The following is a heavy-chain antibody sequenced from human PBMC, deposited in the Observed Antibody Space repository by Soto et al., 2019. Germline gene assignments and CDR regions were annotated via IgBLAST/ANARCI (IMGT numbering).Heavy chain of an antibody. Sequence: ASETLSLTCTVSGDSISSGDYYWSWIRQPPGKGLEWIGYIHYGGGTYYNPSLQSRVSMSLDSSKNQFSLRLNSVTAGDTAVYYCARDSGYTGYESHWFDPWGQGTLVTVSS. D-gene: IGHD5-12*01. CDR1: GDSISSGDYY. CDR2: IHYGGGT. J-gene: IGHJ5*02. CDR3: ARDSGYTGYESHWFDP. V-gene: IGHV4-30-4*01.